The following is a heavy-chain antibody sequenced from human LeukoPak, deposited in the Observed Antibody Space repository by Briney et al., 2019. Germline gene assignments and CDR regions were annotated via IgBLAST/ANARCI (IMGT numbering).Heavy chain of an antibody. V-gene: IGHV3-7*01. J-gene: IGHJ4*02. Sequence: GGSLRLSCAASGFTFSSYWMSWVRQAPGKGLEGVANIKQDGSEKYYVDSVKGRFTISRDNAKNSLYLQMNSLRAEDTAVYYCARDSDYYDFWSGYSRFDYWGQGTLVTVSS. CDR2: IKQDGSEK. D-gene: IGHD3-3*01. CDR1: GFTFSSYW. CDR3: ARDSDYYDFWSGYSRFDY.